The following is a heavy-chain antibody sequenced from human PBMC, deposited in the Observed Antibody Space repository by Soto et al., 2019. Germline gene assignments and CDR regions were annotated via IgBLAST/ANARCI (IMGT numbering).Heavy chain of an antibody. V-gene: IGHV3-23*01. J-gene: IGHJ4*02. Sequence: TGGSLRLSCAASGFTFSSSAMNWVRQAPGNGLEWVSAISGSGGSTYYADSVKGRFTICRDNSKNTLYLQMTSLRAEDTAVYYCAKAPVIAASVVPPDSWGQGTLVTVSS. CDR1: GFTFSSSA. D-gene: IGHD6-13*01. CDR2: ISGSGGST. CDR3: AKAPVIAASVVPPDS.